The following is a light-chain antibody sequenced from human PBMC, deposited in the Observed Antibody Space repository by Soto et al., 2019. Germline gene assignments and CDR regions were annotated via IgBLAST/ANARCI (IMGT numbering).Light chain of an antibody. CDR3: QQSYNVLSWT. V-gene: IGKV1-5*03. CDR2: KAS. CDR1: QTISSW. J-gene: IGKJ1*01. Sequence: DIQMTQSPSTLSGSVGDRVTITCRASQTISSWLAWYQQTPGKAPKLLIYKASTLKSGVPSRFSGSGSGTEFTLTISSLQPEDFASYYCQQSYNVLSWTFGQGTKGDNK.